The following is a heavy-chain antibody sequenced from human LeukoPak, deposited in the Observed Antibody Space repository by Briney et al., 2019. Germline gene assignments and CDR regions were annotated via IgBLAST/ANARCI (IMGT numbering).Heavy chain of an antibody. CDR2: IYYSGST. Sequence: SETLSLTCTVSGGSISSSSYYWGWIRQPPGKGLEWIGSIYYSGSTYYNPSLKSRVTISVDTSKNQFSLKLSSVTAADTAVYYCATSTDTLTTFDYWGQGTLVNVSS. D-gene: IGHD3-3*01. CDR3: ATSTDTLTTFDY. J-gene: IGHJ4*02. CDR1: GGSISSSSYY. V-gene: IGHV4-39*01.